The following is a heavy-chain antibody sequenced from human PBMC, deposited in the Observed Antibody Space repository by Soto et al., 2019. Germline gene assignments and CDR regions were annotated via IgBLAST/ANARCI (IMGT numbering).Heavy chain of an antibody. CDR2: IYPGDSDT. V-gene: IGHV5-51*01. D-gene: IGHD1-26*01. CDR3: ASAVSGSYYYYYGMDV. J-gene: IGHJ6*02. CDR1: GYSFTSYW. Sequence: FLKISCKGSGYSFTSYWIGWVRQMPGKGLEWMGIIYPGDSDTRYSPSFQGQVTISADKSISTAYLQWSSLKASDTAMYYCASAVSGSYYYYYGMDVWGQGTTVTVSS.